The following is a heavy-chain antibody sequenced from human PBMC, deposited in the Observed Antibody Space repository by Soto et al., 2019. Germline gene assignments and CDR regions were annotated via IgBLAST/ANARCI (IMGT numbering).Heavy chain of an antibody. CDR3: ARHFDSGWYGVVSHFDY. CDR2: IYYSGST. Sequence: QLQLQESGPGLVKPSETLSLTCTVSGGSISSSSYYWGWIRQPPGKGLEWIGSIYYSGSTYYNPSLKGRVTISVDTSKNQFSLKLSSVTAADTAVYYCARHFDSGWYGVVSHFDYWGQGTLVTVSS. CDR1: GGSISSSSYY. J-gene: IGHJ4*02. V-gene: IGHV4-39*01. D-gene: IGHD6-19*01.